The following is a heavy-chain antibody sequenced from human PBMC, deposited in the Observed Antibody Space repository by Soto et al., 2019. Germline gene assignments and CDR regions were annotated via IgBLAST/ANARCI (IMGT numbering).Heavy chain of an antibody. D-gene: IGHD3-3*01. CDR1: GGSISSYY. V-gene: IGHV4-59*01. CDR3: ARGQDFWIPDY. Sequence: SETPSLTCTVSGGSISSYYCSWIRQPPGKGMEWIVYIYYSGTTHYNPSLKSRVTISVDTSNNQFSLKLSSVTAADTAVYYCARGQDFWIPDYWGQGTLVSVSS. J-gene: IGHJ4*02. CDR2: IYYSGTT.